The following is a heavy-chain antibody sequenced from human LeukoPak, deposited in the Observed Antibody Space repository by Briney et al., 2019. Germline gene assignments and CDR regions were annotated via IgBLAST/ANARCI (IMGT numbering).Heavy chain of an antibody. CDR1: GYTFTSYG. J-gene: IGHJ6*03. CDR3: ARDFGRYCSRTICYRGEYIDI. CDR2: ISAYNGNT. Sequence: ASVKVSCKASGYTFTSYGISWVRQAPGQGLEWMGWISAYNGNTNYAQKLQGRVTMTTDTSTSRAYMALRSMRSDDTAVYYCARDFGRYCSRTICYRGEYIDISGKGATVTVSS. V-gene: IGHV1-18*01. D-gene: IGHD2-2*02.